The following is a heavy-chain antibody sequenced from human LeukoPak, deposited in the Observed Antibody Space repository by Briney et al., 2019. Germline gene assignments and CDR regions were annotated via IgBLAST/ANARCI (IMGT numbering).Heavy chain of an antibody. CDR3: ARSGYYYDSSGYDTWDDY. J-gene: IGHJ4*02. D-gene: IGHD3-22*01. CDR1: GGSISSYY. CDR2: IYTSGST. Sequence: PSETLSLTCTVSGGSISSYYWSWIRQPAGKGLEWIGRIYTSGSTNYNPSLKSRVTISVDTSKNQFSLKLSSVTAADTAVYYCARSGYYYDSSGYDTWDDYWGQGTLVTVSS. V-gene: IGHV4-4*07.